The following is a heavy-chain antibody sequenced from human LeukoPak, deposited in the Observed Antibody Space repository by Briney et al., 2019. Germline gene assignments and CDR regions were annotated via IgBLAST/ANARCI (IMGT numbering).Heavy chain of an antibody. V-gene: IGHV3-23*01. CDR3: ARAGKAAAFDY. D-gene: IGHD2-15*01. Sequence: GGSLRLSCAASGFTFSTSAMSWVRQAPGKGPEWVSAISGSGGRAYFADSVEGRFTLSRDNSKNTLWLQMNSLKAEDTAVYYCARAGKAAAFDYWGQETLVTVSS. CDR2: ISGSGGRA. J-gene: IGHJ4*02. CDR1: GFTFSTSA.